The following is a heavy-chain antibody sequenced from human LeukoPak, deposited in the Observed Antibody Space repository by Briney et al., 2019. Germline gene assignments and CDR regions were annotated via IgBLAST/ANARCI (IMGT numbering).Heavy chain of an antibody. CDR2: IRNDRIT. V-gene: IGHV3-15*01. Sequence: PGGSLRLSCVLSGLTFSDAWMSWVSQAPGKGLEWVGRIRNDRITDYAAPVQGRFSISRDNSKNTFYLQMNSLRTEDTGMYFCTRMATIFTVYYWGQGTLVTVSS. CDR1: GLTFSDAW. D-gene: IGHD5-12*01. CDR3: TRMATIFTVYY. J-gene: IGHJ4*02.